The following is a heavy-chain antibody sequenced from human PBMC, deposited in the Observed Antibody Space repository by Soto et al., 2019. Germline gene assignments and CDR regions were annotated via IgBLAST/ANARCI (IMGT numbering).Heavy chain of an antibody. CDR3: AREFDDYGDYVCAFDI. CDR2: IWYDGSNK. D-gene: IGHD4-17*01. Sequence: QVQLVESGGGVVQPGRSLRLSCAASGFTFSSYGMHWVRQAPGKGLEWVAVIWYDGSNKYYADSVKGRFTISRDNSKNTLYLKMTSLRAEDTAVYYCAREFDDYGDYVCAFDIWCQETMVTVSS. J-gene: IGHJ3*02. CDR1: GFTFSSYG. V-gene: IGHV3-33*01.